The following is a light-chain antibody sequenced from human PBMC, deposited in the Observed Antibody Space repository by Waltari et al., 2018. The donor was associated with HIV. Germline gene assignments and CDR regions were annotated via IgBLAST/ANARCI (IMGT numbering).Light chain of an antibody. CDR2: RDN. CDR3: ATWDGSLGASYV. Sequence: QSVLTQPPSASGTPGQRVTISCSGTTSNVGHNFVSWYQQLPGTAPKLLIYRDNPRPSGVPDRFSGSKSGASASLAISGLRSEDEGDYHCATWDGSLGASYVFGAGTKVTVL. J-gene: IGLJ1*01. CDR1: TSNVGHNF. V-gene: IGLV1-47*01.